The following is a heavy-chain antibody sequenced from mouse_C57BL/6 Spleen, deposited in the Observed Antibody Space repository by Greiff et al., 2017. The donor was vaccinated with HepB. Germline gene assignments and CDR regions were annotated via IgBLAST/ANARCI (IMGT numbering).Heavy chain of an antibody. J-gene: IGHJ3*01. D-gene: IGHD2-5*01. CDR1: GYTFTDYY. Sequence: EVQLQQSGPVLVKPGASVKMSCKASGYTFTDYYMNWVKQSHGKSLEWIGVINPYNGGTSYNQKFKGKATLTVDKSSSTAYMELNSLTSEDSAVYYCARPIPRSTDSNYPRGFAYWGQGTLVTVSA. CDR2: INPYNGGT. CDR3: ARPIPRSTDSNYPRGFAY. V-gene: IGHV1-19*01.